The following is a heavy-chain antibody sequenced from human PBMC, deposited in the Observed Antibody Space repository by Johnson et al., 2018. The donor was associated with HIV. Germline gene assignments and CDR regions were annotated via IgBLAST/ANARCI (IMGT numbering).Heavy chain of an antibody. CDR1: GFTFSSYG. J-gene: IGHJ3*02. V-gene: IGHV3-33*06. Sequence: QVQLVESGGGVVQPGRSLRLSCAASGFTFSSYGMHWVRQAPGKGLEWVAVIWYDGSNKYYADSVKGRFTISRDNSKNTLYLQMNSLRAEDTAVYYCAKTRLRFLEWYDAFDIWGQGTKVTVSS. CDR2: IWYDGSNK. D-gene: IGHD3-3*01. CDR3: AKTRLRFLEWYDAFDI.